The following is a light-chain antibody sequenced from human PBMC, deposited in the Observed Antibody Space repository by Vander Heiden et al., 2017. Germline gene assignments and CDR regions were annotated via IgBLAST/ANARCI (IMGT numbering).Light chain of an antibody. V-gene: IGKV1-39*01. J-gene: IGKJ4*01. CDR2: AAS. Sequence: DIQMTQSPSSLSPSVGDRVPITCRASQSISSYLNWYQQKPGKAPKLLLYAASSLQSGVLSRFSGSGSATDFTLTIIRLLPPDFATYYCQQSDSTPLAFGGGTKVEIK. CDR1: QSISSY. CDR3: QQSDSTPLA.